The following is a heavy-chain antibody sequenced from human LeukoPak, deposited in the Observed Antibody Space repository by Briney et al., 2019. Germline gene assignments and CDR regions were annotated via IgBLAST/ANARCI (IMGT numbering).Heavy chain of an antibody. D-gene: IGHD1-1*01. CDR2: IIPIFGTA. CDR3: AKEGTASKPSDLDH. Sequence: SVKVSCKASGGTFSSYAISWVRQAPGQGLEWMGRIIPIFGTANYAQKFQGRVTITTDESTSTAYMELNSLRSEDTAVYYCAKEGTASKPSDLDHWGQGTLVTVSS. CDR1: GGTFSSYA. V-gene: IGHV1-69*05. J-gene: IGHJ4*02.